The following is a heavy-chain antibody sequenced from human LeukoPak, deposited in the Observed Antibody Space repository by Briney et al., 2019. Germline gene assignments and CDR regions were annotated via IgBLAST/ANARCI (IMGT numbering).Heavy chain of an antibody. D-gene: IGHD3-10*01. V-gene: IGHV3-30-3*01. CDR1: GFTFSSYA. CDR3: ARDVLREGSSYN. CDR2: ISYDGSNK. J-gene: IGHJ4*02. Sequence: GRSLRLSCAASGFTFSSYAMHWVRQAPGKGLEWVAVISYDGSNKYYADSVKGRFTISRDNSKNTLYLQMNSLRAEDTAVYYCARDVLREGSSYNWGQGTLVTVSS.